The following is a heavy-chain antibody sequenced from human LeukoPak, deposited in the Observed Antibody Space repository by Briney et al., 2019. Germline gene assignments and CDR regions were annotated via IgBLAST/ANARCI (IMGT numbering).Heavy chain of an antibody. J-gene: IGHJ4*02. Sequence: GGSLRLSCAASGFTFNSYAMSWVRQAPGKGLEWVSTISGSGGNSYHADSVKGRFTISRDNSKNTLYLQMNSLRAEDTALYYCAKGTWIELSGPDYWGQGTLVTVSS. D-gene: IGHD5-18*01. CDR2: ISGSGGNS. CDR3: AKGTWIELSGPDY. V-gene: IGHV3-23*01. CDR1: GFTFNSYA.